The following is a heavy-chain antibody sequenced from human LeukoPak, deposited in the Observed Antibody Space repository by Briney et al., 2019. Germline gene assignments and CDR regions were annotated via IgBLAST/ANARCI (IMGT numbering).Heavy chain of an antibody. CDR1: GGTFSSYA. D-gene: IGHD2-21*01. V-gene: IGHV1-69*13. CDR3: AREYCGGDCYPDY. CDR2: IIPIFGTA. J-gene: IGHJ4*02. Sequence: SVKVSCEASGGTFSSYAISWVRQAPGQGLEWMGGIIPIFGTANYAQKFQGRVTITADESTSTAYMELSSLRSEDTAVYYCAREYCGGDCYPDYWGQGTLVTVSS.